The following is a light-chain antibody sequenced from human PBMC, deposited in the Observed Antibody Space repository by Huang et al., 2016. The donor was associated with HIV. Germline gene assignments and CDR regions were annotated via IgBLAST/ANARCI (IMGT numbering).Light chain of an antibody. J-gene: IGKJ4*01. CDR1: QSIGTY. Sequence: DIQMTQSPSSLSASVGDRVTIACRASQSIGTYLNWYKQKPGKAPRLLIHVASSLQSGVPSRFSGSGSGTDFTLTSSSLQPEDVATYYCQQSYSALGLTFGGGTKVEIK. CDR2: VAS. CDR3: QQSYSALGLT. V-gene: IGKV1-39*01.